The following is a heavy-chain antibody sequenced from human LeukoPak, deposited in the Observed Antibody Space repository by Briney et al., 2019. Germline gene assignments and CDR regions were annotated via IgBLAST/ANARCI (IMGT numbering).Heavy chain of an antibody. CDR2: INPSGGST. Sequence: ASVKVSCKASGYTFTSYYMHWVRQAPGQGVEWMGIINPSGGSTNYAQKFQGRVTMTRDTSTSTVYMELSSLRSEDTAVYYCARGSSSSPYRSRSFYYSYCYMDVWGKGTTVTVSS. CDR3: ARGSSSSPYRSRSFYYSYCYMDV. J-gene: IGHJ6*03. V-gene: IGHV1-46*01. D-gene: IGHD6-6*01. CDR1: GYTFTSYY.